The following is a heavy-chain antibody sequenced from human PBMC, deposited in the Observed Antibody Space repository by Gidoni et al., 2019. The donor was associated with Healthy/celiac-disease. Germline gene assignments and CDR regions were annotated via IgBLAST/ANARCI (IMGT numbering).Heavy chain of an antibody. CDR3: AKDGENYYDSSGLYFDY. Sequence: EVQLVESGGGLVQPGGSLRLSCAASGFTFSSSAMSWVRQAPGKGLEGVSAISGSGGSKYYADYVKGRFTIARDNSKNTLYLQMNSLRAEDTAVYYCAKDGENYYDSSGLYFDYWGQGTLVTVSS. CDR1: GFTFSSSA. V-gene: IGHV3-23*04. CDR2: ISGSGGSK. J-gene: IGHJ4*02. D-gene: IGHD3-22*01.